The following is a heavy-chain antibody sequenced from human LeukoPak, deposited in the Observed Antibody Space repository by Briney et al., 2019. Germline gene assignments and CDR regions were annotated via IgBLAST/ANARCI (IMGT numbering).Heavy chain of an antibody. CDR3: ASTTISPVGGMDV. Sequence: GGSLRLSCAASGFNFSTYAMSWVRQAPGKGLEWVANIKQDGSEKYYVDSVKGRFTISRDSAKNSLYLQVNSLRAEDTAVYYCASTTISPVGGMDVWGQGTTVTVSS. D-gene: IGHD2/OR15-2a*01. CDR2: IKQDGSEK. V-gene: IGHV3-7*05. CDR1: GFNFSTYA. J-gene: IGHJ6*02.